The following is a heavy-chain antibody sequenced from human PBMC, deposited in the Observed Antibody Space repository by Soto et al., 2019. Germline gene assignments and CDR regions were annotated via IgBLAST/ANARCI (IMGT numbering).Heavy chain of an antibody. J-gene: IGHJ5*02. D-gene: IGHD6-13*01. V-gene: IGHV4-59*08. CDR2: IYYSGST. CDR3: ARHQGIGLNWFDP. Sequence: PSETLSLTYTVSGGSISSYYWSWIRQPPGKGLEWIGYIYYSGSTNYNPSLKSRVTISVDTSKNQFSLKLSSVTAADTAVYYCARHQGIGLNWFDPWGQGTLVTVSS. CDR1: GGSISSYY.